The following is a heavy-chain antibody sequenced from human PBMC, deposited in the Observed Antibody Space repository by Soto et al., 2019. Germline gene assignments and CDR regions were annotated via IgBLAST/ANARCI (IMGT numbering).Heavy chain of an antibody. CDR2: FDPEDGET. Sequence: ASVKVSCKVSGYTLTELSMHWVRQAPGKGLEWMGGFDPEDGETIYAQKFQGRVTMTEDTSTDTAYMELSSLRSEDTAVYYCATDTHYYGSGSYHPHPIFDYWGQGTLVTVSS. J-gene: IGHJ4*02. CDR3: ATDTHYYGSGSYHPHPIFDY. D-gene: IGHD3-10*01. CDR1: GYTLTELS. V-gene: IGHV1-24*01.